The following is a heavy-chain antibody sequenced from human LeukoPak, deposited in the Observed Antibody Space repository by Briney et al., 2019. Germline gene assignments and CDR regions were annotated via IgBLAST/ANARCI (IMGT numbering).Heavy chain of an antibody. CDR2: LDYSGST. D-gene: IGHD3-16*02. Sequence: PSETLSLTCTVSGGSIRSYYWSWIRQPPGKGLEWIGYLDYSGSTHYNPSLRGRVTISVDTPKNQFSLKLSSVTAADTAVYYCARHWTYYDYVWGSYRPYYFDYWGQGTLVTVSS. CDR1: GGSIRSYY. CDR3: ARHWTYYDYVWGSYRPYYFDY. V-gene: IGHV4-59*08. J-gene: IGHJ4*02.